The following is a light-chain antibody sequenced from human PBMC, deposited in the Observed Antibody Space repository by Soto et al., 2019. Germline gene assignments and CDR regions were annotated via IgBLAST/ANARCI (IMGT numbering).Light chain of an antibody. J-gene: IGKJ1*01. CDR1: QSFSAW. Sequence: DIQMTQSPSTLSASVGDRVIITCRASQSFSAWLAWYHQKPGKAPKLLIYDASILASGVPSRFSGSGSGTRFTLTISSLQPDDFGSYYCQQYNSYLWTFGQGTKVEIK. CDR2: DAS. CDR3: QQYNSYLWT. V-gene: IGKV1-5*01.